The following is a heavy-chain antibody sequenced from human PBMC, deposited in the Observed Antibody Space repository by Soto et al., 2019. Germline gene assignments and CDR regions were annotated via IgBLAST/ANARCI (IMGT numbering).Heavy chain of an antibody. D-gene: IGHD3-9*01. V-gene: IGHV4-4*02. J-gene: IGHJ5*02. CDR2: IYHNGRF. CDR3: VRNDWYRFEP. CDR1: GGSITSNW. Sequence: QVQLQESGPGLVNPSGTLSLTCAVSGGSITSNWWSWVRQPPGKGLEWIGEIYHNGRFNYNPSLRSRLTISIDKSQNQLSLKLTSVTAADTAVHYCVRNDWYRFEPWGPGTLVTVSS.